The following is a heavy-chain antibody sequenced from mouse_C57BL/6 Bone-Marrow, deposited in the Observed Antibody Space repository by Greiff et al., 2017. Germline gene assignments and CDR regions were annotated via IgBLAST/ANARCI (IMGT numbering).Heavy chain of an antibody. V-gene: IGHV10-1*01. J-gene: IGHJ4*01. D-gene: IGHD4-1*01. CDR2: IRSKSNNYAT. CDR3: VRLTGNYAMDY. CDR1: GFSFNTYA. Sequence: EVQRVESGGGLVQPKGSLKLSCAASGFSFNTYAMNWVRQAPGKGLEWVARIRSKSNNYATYYADSVKDRFTISRDDSESMLYLQMNNLKTEDTAMYYCVRLTGNYAMDYWGQGTSVTVSS.